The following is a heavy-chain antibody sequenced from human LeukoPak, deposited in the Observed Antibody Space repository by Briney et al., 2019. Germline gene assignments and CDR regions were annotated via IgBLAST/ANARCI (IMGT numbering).Heavy chain of an antibody. CDR1: GVSISSYY. J-gene: IGHJ4*02. CDR3: ARHGQERAMVNPLYYFDY. V-gene: IGHV4-59*08. Sequence: SETLSLTCTVSGVSISSYYWSWIRQPPGKGVEWIGYISHSGSTNYNPSLKSRVTISVDTSKNQFSLKLTSVTAADAAVHYCARHGQERAMVNPLYYFDYWGQGTLVTVSS. D-gene: IGHD5-18*01. CDR2: ISHSGST.